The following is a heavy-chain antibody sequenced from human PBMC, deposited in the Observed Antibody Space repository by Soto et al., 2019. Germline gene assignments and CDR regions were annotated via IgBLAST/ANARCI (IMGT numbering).Heavy chain of an antibody. J-gene: IGHJ4*01. CDR1: GGSISSYY. V-gene: IGHV4-59*04. CDR3: NTDSYFTLKLVRFDY. D-gene: IGHD3-22*01. CDR2: IYHSGST. Sequence: PSETLSLTCTVSGGSISSYYWSWIRQPPGKGLEWIGYIYHSGSTYYNPSLKSRVTISVDRSKNQFSLKLSSVTAADTAVYYCNTDSYFTLKLVRFDYWGLGTLVTVSS.